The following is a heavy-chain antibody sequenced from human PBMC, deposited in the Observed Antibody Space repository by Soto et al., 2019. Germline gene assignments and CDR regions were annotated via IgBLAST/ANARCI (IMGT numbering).Heavy chain of an antibody. Sequence: ASVKVSCNASGYTSSSYYMNWVLQAPGQGLEWMGWISGYNGDTNYAQKFQDRVSMTIDTSTGTAYMELRSLTSDDTAIYYCAKNEHPPYYYYGLDVWGQGTKVSVS. CDR1: GYTSSSYY. CDR3: AKNEHPPYYYYGLDV. V-gene: IGHV1-18*04. CDR2: ISGYNGDT. J-gene: IGHJ6*02.